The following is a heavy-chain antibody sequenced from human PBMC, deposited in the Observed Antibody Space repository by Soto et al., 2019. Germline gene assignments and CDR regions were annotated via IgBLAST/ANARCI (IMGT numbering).Heavy chain of an antibody. CDR1: GASISSGGYY. J-gene: IGHJ6*02. V-gene: IGHV4-30-4*01. D-gene: IGHD2-2*01. CDR2: ISHTGNT. CDR3: GSYYCSSPRCPGLDV. Sequence: QVQLQESGPGLVKPSQTLSLTCTVSGASISSGGYYWTWIRQPPGEGLEWIGYISHTGNTYYNSSLRSRLPIALDASKNHFSLTLSSVTAADTAVYYCGSYYCSSPRCPGLDVWGQGTTVTVSS.